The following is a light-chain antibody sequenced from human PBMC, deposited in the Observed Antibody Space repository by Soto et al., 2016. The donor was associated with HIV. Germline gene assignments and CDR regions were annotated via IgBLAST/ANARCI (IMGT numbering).Light chain of an antibody. Sequence: DIQMTQSPSSLSVSVGDRVTITRRASQGISNYLAWYQQKPGKVPKLLIYAASTLQSGVPSRFSGRGSGTDFTLTISSLQPEDVATYYCQKYNSAPPWTFGQGTKLEIK. CDR2: AAS. CDR1: QGISNY. CDR3: QKYNSAPPWT. V-gene: IGKV1-27*01. J-gene: IGKJ2*02.